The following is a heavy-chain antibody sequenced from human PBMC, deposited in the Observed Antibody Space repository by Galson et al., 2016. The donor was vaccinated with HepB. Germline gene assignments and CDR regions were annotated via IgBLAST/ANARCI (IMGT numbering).Heavy chain of an antibody. CDR1: GGSISSSVYY. CDR3: ARRSPYGSGSYYNP. J-gene: IGHJ4*02. D-gene: IGHD3-10*01. Sequence: ETLSLTCTVSGGSISSSVYYWGWIRQPPGKGLEWIGSIDYSGNTYYKLSLRSRVTLSVGTSKNQFSLRLTSVTATDTAVYYCARRSPYGSGSYYNPWGQGTLVTV. V-gene: IGHV4-39*01. CDR2: IDYSGNT.